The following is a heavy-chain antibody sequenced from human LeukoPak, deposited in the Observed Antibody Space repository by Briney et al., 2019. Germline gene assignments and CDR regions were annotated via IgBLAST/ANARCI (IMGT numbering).Heavy chain of an antibody. CDR1: GFTFTSYP. J-gene: IGHJ6*03. Sequence: PGGSLRLSCAASGFTFTSYPMHWVRQAPGKGLEYVSAISSNGGSTYYAHSVKGRFTISRDNSKNTLYLQMGSLRAEDMAVYYSGRAAEAPGYCYYMDVWGKGTTVTVSS. V-gene: IGHV3-64*01. CDR3: GRAAEAPGYCYYMDV. CDR2: ISSNGGST.